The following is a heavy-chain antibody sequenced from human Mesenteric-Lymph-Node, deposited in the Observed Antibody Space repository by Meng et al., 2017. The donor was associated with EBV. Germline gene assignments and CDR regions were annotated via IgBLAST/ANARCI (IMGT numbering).Heavy chain of an antibody. CDR1: GYTFTSYN. CDR3: ARDVMVQGVRWFDP. CDR2: LNPSGGST. V-gene: IGHV1-46*01. J-gene: IGHJ5*02. D-gene: IGHD3-10*01. Sequence: VWMVQTGDEVKEPGDSIKVSCKASGYTFTSYNMHWVRHAPGQGLERRGILNPSGGSTSYAQKFQGRVTMTRDTSTSTVYMELSSLRSEDTALYYCARDVMVQGVRWFDPWGQGTLVTVSS.